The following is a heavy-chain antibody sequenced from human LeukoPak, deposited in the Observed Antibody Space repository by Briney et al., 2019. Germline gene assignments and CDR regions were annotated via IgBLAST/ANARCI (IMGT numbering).Heavy chain of an antibody. CDR3: ARVKPRAGIVVVVAVTGYYYGMDV. J-gene: IGHJ6*02. D-gene: IGHD2-15*01. CDR2: MNPNSGNT. CDR1: GYIFTSYD. Sequence: ASVKVSCKASGYIFTSYDINWVRQATGQGLEWKGWMNPNSGNTGYAQKFQGRVTMTRNTSISTAYMELSSLSSEDTAVYYCARVKPRAGIVVVVAVTGYYYGMDVWGQGTTVTVSS. V-gene: IGHV1-8*01.